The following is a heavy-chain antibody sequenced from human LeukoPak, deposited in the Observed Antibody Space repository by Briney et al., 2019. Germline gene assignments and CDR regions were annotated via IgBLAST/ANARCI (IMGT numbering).Heavy chain of an antibody. CDR2: IGISGYST. Sequence: GGSLRLSCAASGFKFDNYAMTWVRQAPGKGLEWVSSIGISGYSTYYADSLKGRVTISRDNSKNTLYLQMNSLRAEDTAVYYCASLYSSSWFDYWGQGTLVTVSS. CDR1: GFKFDNYA. D-gene: IGHD6-13*01. CDR3: ASLYSSSWFDY. V-gene: IGHV3-23*01. J-gene: IGHJ5*01.